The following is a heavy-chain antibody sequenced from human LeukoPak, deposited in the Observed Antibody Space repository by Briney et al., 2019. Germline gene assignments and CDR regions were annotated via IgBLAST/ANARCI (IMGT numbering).Heavy chain of an antibody. V-gene: IGHV4-59*01. Sequence: SETLSLTCTVSGGSISSYYWSWLRQPPGKGLEWIGYIYYSGSTNYNPSLKSRVTISVDTSKNQFSLKLGSVTAADTAVYYCARDGMTNPWYFDLWGRGTLVTVSS. J-gene: IGHJ2*01. D-gene: IGHD4-11*01. CDR2: IYYSGST. CDR3: ARDGMTNPWYFDL. CDR1: GGSISSYY.